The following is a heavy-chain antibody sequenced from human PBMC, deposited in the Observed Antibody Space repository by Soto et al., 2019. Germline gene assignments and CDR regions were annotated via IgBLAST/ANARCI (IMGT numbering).Heavy chain of an antibody. J-gene: IGHJ6*02. CDR2: INHSGST. Sequence: SETLSLTCAVYGGSFSGYYWSWIRQPPGKGLEWIGEINHSGSTNYNPSLKSRVTISVDTSKNQFSLKLSSVTAADTAVYYCARASGYSSSWSSYYYGMDVWGQGTLVTVS. D-gene: IGHD6-13*01. CDR1: GGSFSGYY. V-gene: IGHV4-34*01. CDR3: ARASGYSSSWSSYYYGMDV.